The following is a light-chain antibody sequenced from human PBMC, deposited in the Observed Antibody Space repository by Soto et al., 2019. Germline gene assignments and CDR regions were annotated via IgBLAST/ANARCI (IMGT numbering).Light chain of an antibody. CDR3: QQYNNWPPYT. V-gene: IGKV3-15*01. CDR1: QSVSGN. Sequence: EIVMTQSPATLSVSPGERATLSCRASQSVSGNLAWYQQKPGQAPRLLMYGASTRATGIPARFSGSGSGTEFTLTISSLQSEDFAVYYCQQYNNWPPYTFGQGTKLEIK. J-gene: IGKJ2*01. CDR2: GAS.